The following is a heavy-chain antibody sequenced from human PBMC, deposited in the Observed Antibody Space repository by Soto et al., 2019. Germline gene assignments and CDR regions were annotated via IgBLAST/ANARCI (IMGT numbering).Heavy chain of an antibody. CDR3: AKDRERYISGSYVLIGYYWMDV. CDR2: ISASGDSA. V-gene: IGHV3-23*01. Sequence: EVQLLESGGNLVQPGGSLRLSCAASGFAFSSYAMNWVRQAPGKGLEWVSGISASGDSAYYADSVKGRFTISRDNSKNTLYLQINSLRGEDTAVDYCAKDRERYISGSYVLIGYYWMDVWGQGTTVTVSS. D-gene: IGHD3-10*01. CDR1: GFAFSSYA. J-gene: IGHJ6*02.